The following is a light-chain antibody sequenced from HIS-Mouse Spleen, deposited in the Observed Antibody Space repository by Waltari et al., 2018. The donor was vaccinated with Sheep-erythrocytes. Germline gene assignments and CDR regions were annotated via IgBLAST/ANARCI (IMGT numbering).Light chain of an antibody. Sequence: QSALTQPRSVSGSPGQSVTISCSGTSSDVGGYDYVSWYQQNPGKDPKLLIYDVSKRPSGVPDRFSGSKSGNTSSLTISGLQAEDEADYYCSSYTSSSTWVFGGGTKLTVL. CDR3: SSYTSSSTWV. J-gene: IGLJ3*02. CDR1: SSDVGGYDY. V-gene: IGLV2-11*01. CDR2: DVS.